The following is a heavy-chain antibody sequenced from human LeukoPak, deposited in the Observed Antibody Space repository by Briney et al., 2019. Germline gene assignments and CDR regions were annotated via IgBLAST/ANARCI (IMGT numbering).Heavy chain of an antibody. CDR3: ARDIGYCSGGSCYSIGWFDP. V-gene: IGHV4-59*01. Sequence: PETLSLTCTVSGGSISSYYWSWIRQPPGKGLEWIGYIYYSGSTNYNPSLKSRVTISVDTSKNQFSLKLSSVTAADTAVYYCARDIGYCSGGSCYSIGWFDPWGQGTLVTVSS. CDR2: IYYSGST. CDR1: GGSISSYY. D-gene: IGHD2-15*01. J-gene: IGHJ5*02.